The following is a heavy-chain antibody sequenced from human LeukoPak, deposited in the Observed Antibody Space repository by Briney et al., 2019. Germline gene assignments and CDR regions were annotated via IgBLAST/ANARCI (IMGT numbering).Heavy chain of an antibody. V-gene: IGHV3-43D*04. D-gene: IGHD2-2*01. CDR3: AKDSSSTSCAHYYMAV. Sequence: PGGSLRLSSAASGFTFYEYAMHWVRQAPRKGLEWVSLISRDGGSTYYADSVKGRVTISRDNSKNSLYLQMNSLRAADTALYYCAKDSSSTSCAHYYMAVWGKGTTVTVSS. CDR1: GFTFYEYA. CDR2: ISRDGGST. J-gene: IGHJ6*03.